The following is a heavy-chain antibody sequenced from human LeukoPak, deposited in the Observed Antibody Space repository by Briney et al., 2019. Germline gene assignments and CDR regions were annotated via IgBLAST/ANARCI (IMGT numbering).Heavy chain of an antibody. CDR1: GFTFSTYW. J-gene: IGHJ3*02. CDR2: IKQDGSEK. Sequence: GGSLRLSCAASGFTFSTYWMSWVRQAPGKGLEWVANIKQDGSEKYYVDSVKGRFTISRDNAKNSLYLQMNSLRAEDTAVYYCAKDSVLLWFGGSAFDIWGQGTMVTVSS. V-gene: IGHV3-7*01. CDR3: AKDSVLLWFGGSAFDI. D-gene: IGHD3-10*01.